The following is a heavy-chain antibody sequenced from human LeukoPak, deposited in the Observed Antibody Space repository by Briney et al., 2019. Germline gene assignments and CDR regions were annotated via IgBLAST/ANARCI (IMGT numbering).Heavy chain of an antibody. D-gene: IGHD5-24*01. CDR2: IYHSGST. Sequence: SETLSLTCTVSGGSISSGGYYWSWIRQPPGKGLEWIGYIYHSGSTYYNPSLKSRVTISVDTSKNQFSLKLSSVTAADTAVYYCARVRDGYIHDAFDIWGQGTMVTVSS. J-gene: IGHJ3*02. CDR3: ARVRDGYIHDAFDI. V-gene: IGHV4-30-2*01. CDR1: GGSISSGGYY.